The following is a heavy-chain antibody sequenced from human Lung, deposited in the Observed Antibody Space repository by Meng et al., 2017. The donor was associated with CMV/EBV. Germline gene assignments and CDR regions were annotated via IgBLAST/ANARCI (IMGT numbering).Heavy chain of an antibody. CDR3: ASGYSSIRGFDY. D-gene: IGHD6-13*01. V-gene: IGHV4-34*01. CDR2: INHSGST. CDR1: GGSFRGYY. J-gene: IGHJ4*02. Sequence: CAVYGGSFRGYYWSWIRQPPGKGLEWIGEINHSGSTNYNPSLKSRVTISVDTSKNQFSLKLSSVTAADTAVYYCASGYSSIRGFDYWGQGTLVTVSS.